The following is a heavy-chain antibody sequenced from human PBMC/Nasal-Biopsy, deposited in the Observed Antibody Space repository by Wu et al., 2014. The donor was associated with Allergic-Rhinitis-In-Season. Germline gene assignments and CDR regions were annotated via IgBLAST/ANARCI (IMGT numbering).Heavy chain of an antibody. Sequence: LRLSCAASGFTFSSYAMHWVRQAPGKGLEWVAVISYDGSNKYYADSVKGRFTISRDNSKNTLYLQMNSLRAEDTAVYYCARDIAAAGRNGFDYWGQGTLVTVSS. J-gene: IGHJ4*02. CDR1: GFTFSSYA. CDR2: ISYDGSNK. V-gene: IGHV3-30*04. CDR3: ARDIAAAGRNGFDY. D-gene: IGHD6-13*01.